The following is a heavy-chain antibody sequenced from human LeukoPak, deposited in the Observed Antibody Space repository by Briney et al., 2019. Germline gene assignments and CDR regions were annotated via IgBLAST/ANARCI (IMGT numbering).Heavy chain of an antibody. CDR1: GFTFSSYG. Sequence: GGSLRLSCAASGFTFSSYGMHWVRQAPGKGLEWVAVIWYDGSNKYYADSVKGRFTVSRDNSKNTLYLQMNSLRAEDTAVYYCARAPLGQGAGDYYYYYGMDVWGQGTTVTVSS. D-gene: IGHD4-17*01. J-gene: IGHJ6*02. V-gene: IGHV3-33*01. CDR2: IWYDGSNK. CDR3: ARAPLGQGAGDYYYYYGMDV.